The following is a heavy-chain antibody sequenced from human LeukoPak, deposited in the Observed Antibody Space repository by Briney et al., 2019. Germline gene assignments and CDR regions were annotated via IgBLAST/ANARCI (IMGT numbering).Heavy chain of an antibody. V-gene: IGHV3-23*01. Sequence: GGSLRLSCAASGFTFSSYAMSWVRQAPGKGLEWVSAISGSGGSTYYADSVKGRFTISRDNSKNTLYLQMDSLRAEDTALYYCAKDTGRPTDAITMEDNAFDIWGQGTMVTVSS. J-gene: IGHJ3*02. CDR1: GFTFSSYA. CDR3: AKDTGRPTDAITMEDNAFDI. D-gene: IGHD3-3*01. CDR2: ISGSGGST.